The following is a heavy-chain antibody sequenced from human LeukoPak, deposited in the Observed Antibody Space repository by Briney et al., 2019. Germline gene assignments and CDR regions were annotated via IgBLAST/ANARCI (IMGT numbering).Heavy chain of an antibody. CDR1: GIIFSSYG. D-gene: IGHD6-19*01. CDR3: AKVGSGWYGVDY. CDR2: IRYDGTNK. J-gene: IGHJ4*02. V-gene: IGHV3-30*02. Sequence: GGSLRLSCAVSGIIFSSYGIHWVRQAPGKGREWVAFIRYDGTNKFYADSVKGRFTISRYNSKNTLYLQMNSLRAEDTAVYYCAKVGSGWYGVDYWGQGTLVTVSS.